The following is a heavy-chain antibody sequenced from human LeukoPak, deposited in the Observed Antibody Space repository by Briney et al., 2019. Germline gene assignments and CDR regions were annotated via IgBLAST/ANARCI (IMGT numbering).Heavy chain of an antibody. CDR3: ARDDRVEGGENWFDP. J-gene: IGHJ5*02. Sequence: PPETLSLTCTVSGGSISSSSYYWGWIRQPAGKGLEWIGRISTSGSTTYNPSLKSRVTMSVDTSKNQFSLSLRSVTAADTAVYYCARDDRVEGGENWFDPWGRGTLVIVSS. CDR2: ISTSGST. V-gene: IGHV4-61*02. CDR1: GGSISSSSYY. D-gene: IGHD3-10*01.